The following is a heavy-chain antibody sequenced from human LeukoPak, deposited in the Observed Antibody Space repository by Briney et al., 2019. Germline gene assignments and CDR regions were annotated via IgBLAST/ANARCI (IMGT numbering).Heavy chain of an antibody. CDR2: IYYSGST. V-gene: IGHV4-59*01. CDR3: ARGGYYGSGNDFRFDP. CDR1: GGSISSYY. D-gene: IGHD3-10*01. J-gene: IGHJ5*02. Sequence: SETLSLTCTVSGGSISSYYWSWLRQPPGKGLEWIGYIYYSGSTNYKPSLKSRVTISVDTSNNQFSLKLSSVTAADTAVYYCARGGYYGSGNDFRFDPWGQGTLVTVSS.